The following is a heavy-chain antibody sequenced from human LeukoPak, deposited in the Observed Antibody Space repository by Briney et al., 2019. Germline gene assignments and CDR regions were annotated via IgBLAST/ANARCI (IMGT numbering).Heavy chain of an antibody. D-gene: IGHD5-12*01. Sequence: GGSLRLSCAASGFTFSSYWMSWVRQAPGKGLEWVANIKQDGSEKYYVDSVKGRFTISRDNAKNSLYLQMKSLRAEDTAVYYCAKGGGYEAQYYYYYLDVWGKGTTVTISS. CDR1: GFTFSSYW. V-gene: IGHV3-7*01. J-gene: IGHJ6*03. CDR3: AKGGGYEAQYYYYYLDV. CDR2: IKQDGSEK.